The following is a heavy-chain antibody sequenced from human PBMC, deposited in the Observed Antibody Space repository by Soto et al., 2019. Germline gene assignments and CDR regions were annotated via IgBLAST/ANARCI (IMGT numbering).Heavy chain of an antibody. J-gene: IGHJ1*01. D-gene: IGHD1-26*01. Sequence: EVQLVESGGGLVKPGGSLRLSFAASGFTFSNAWMSWVRQPPGKGLEWVGRIKSKTDGGTTDYAAPVKGRFTISRDDSKNTLYLQMNSLKTEDTAVYYCTTVGIVGATNAEYFQHWGQGTLVTVSS. V-gene: IGHV3-15*01. CDR2: IKSKTDGGTT. CDR1: GFTFSNAW. CDR3: TTVGIVGATNAEYFQH.